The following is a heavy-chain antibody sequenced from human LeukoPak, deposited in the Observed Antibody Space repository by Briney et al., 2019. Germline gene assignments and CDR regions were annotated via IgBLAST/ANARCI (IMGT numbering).Heavy chain of an antibody. V-gene: IGHV1-69*13. CDR1: GGTFSSYA. J-gene: IGHJ4*02. Sequence: SVKVSCKASGGTFSSYAIGWVRQAPGQGLEWMGGIIPIFGTANYAQKFQGRVTITADESTSTAYMELSSLRSEDTAVYYCASGYYYDSSGYSSAFDYWGQGTLVTVSS. CDR2: IIPIFGTA. D-gene: IGHD3-22*01. CDR3: ASGYYYDSSGYSSAFDY.